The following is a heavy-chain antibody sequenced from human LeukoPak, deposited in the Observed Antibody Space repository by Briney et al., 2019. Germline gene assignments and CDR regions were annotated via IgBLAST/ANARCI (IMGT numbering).Heavy chain of an antibody. CDR1: GFTFSNYA. Sequence: GGSLRLSCASSGFTFSNYAMHWARQAPGKGLEWVAVISSDGTNKIYADSVKGRFTISGDNSKDTLYLQMNSLRAEDTAVYYCARDLSWGSTIVSWGQGTLVIVSS. CDR3: ARDLSWGSTIVS. D-gene: IGHD1-1*01. CDR2: ISSDGTNK. J-gene: IGHJ4*02. V-gene: IGHV3-30*04.